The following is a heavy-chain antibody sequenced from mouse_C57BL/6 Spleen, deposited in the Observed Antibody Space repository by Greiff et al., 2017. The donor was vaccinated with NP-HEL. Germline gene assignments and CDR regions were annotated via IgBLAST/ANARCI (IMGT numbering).Heavy chain of an antibody. CDR2: IDPEDGDT. CDR1: GFNIKDYY. Sequence: VQLKESGAELVRPGASVKLSCTASGFNIKDYYMHWVKQRPEQGLEWIGRIDPEDGDTEYAPKFQGKATMTAVTSSNTAYLQLSSLTSEDTAVYYCTTHYGSSLHYFDYWGQGTTLTVSS. J-gene: IGHJ2*01. V-gene: IGHV14-1*01. D-gene: IGHD1-1*01. CDR3: TTHYGSSLHYFDY.